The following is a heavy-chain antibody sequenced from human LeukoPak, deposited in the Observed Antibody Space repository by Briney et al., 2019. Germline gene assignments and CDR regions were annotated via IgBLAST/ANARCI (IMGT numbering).Heavy chain of an antibody. J-gene: IGHJ4*02. CDR3: ARGARRYYYDRSGYLGYYFDY. CDR2: INHSGST. CDR1: GGSFSGYY. D-gene: IGHD3-22*01. Sequence: SESLSLTCAVYGGSFSGYYWSWIRQPPGKGLEWIGEINHSGSTNYNPSLKSRVTIPVGTSKNQFSLKLSSLTAADTAVYYCARGARRYYYDRSGYLGYYFDYWGQGTLVTVSS. V-gene: IGHV4-34*01.